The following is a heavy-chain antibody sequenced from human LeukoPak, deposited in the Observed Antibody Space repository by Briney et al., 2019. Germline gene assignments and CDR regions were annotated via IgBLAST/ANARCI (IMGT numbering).Heavy chain of an antibody. Sequence: SETLSLTCTVSGGSISSGSYYWSWIRQPAGKGLEWIGRIYTSGSTNYNPSLKSRVTMSVDTSKNQFSLKLSSVTAADTAVYYCARGVSSGWLFDYWGQGTLVTVSS. CDR3: ARGVSSGWLFDY. D-gene: IGHD6-19*01. CDR2: IYTSGST. CDR1: GGSISSGSYY. V-gene: IGHV4-61*02. J-gene: IGHJ4*02.